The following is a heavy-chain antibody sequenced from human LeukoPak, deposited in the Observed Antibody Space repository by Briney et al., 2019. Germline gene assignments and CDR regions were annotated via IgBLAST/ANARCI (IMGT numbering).Heavy chain of an antibody. J-gene: IGHJ4*02. D-gene: IGHD5-12*01. Sequence: GVSLRLSCAACGLTVSLSYTRGVRQAPRKGLEGGSVLYTDGKTYYAASLKGSFTNSRDNSKHTLYLQMNSLRAEYTAVYYRARDSGWIADYWGQGTLVTVSS. CDR2: LYTDGKT. CDR3: ARDSGWIADY. V-gene: IGHV3-66*01. CDR1: GLTVSLSY.